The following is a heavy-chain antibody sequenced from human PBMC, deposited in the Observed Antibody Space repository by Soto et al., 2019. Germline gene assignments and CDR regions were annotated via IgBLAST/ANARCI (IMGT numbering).Heavy chain of an antibody. J-gene: IGHJ4*02. V-gene: IGHV4-34*01. CDR3: ARGLQGY. Sequence: SETLSLTCAVYGGSFSGYYWSWIRQPPGKGLEWIGEINHSGSTNYNPSLKSRVTISVDTSKNQFSLKLSSVTAADTAVYYCARGLQGYWGQGTLVTVSS. CDR2: INHSGST. CDR1: GGSFSGYY.